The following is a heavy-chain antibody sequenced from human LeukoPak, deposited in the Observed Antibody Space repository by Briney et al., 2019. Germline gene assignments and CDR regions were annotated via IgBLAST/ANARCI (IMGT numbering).Heavy chain of an antibody. D-gene: IGHD1-26*01. J-gene: IGHJ4*02. CDR2: ISGSGGST. CDR1: GFTFSSYG. V-gene: IGHV3-23*01. Sequence: PGGSLRLSCAASGFTFSSYGMSWVRQAPGKGLEWVSAISGSGGSTYYADSVKGRFTISRDNSKNTLYLQMNSLRAEDTAVYYCARDPILPGATGGADYWGQGTLVTVSS. CDR3: ARDPILPGATGGADY.